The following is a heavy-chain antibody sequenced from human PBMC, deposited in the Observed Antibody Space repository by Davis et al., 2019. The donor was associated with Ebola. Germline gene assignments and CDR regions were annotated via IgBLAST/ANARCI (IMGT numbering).Heavy chain of an antibody. V-gene: IGHV3-23*01. J-gene: IGHJ4*01. CDR2: VSGSGGST. CDR3: AKISGDYVADFDK. Sequence: GESLKISCAASGFTFSSYAMHWVRHAPGKGLEWVSAVSGSGGSTYYADSVKGRFTISRDNSKNMLYLQMNSLRAEDTAVYYCAKISGDYVADFDKWGHGTLVTVSS. CDR1: GFTFSSYA. D-gene: IGHD4-17*01.